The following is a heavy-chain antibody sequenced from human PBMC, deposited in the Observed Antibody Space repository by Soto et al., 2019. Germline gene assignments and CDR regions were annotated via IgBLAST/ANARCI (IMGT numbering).Heavy chain of an antibody. CDR3: ARTVARMNFDY. J-gene: IGHJ4*02. V-gene: IGHV2-26*01. CDR2: IFSNDET. D-gene: IGHD2-21*01. CDR1: GFSLSNARMG. Sequence: QVTLKESGPVLVKPTETLTLTCTVSGFSLSNARMGLSWIRQPPGKALEWLAHIFSNDETAYSTSLKTRPTISKDTSKSQVVLTMGNMDPVDTATYYCARTVARMNFDYWGQGTLVTVSS.